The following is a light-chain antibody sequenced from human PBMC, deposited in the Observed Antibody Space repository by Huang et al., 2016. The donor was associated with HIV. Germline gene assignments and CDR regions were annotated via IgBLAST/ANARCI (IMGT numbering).Light chain of an antibody. V-gene: IGKV3-15*01. J-gene: IGKJ5*01. CDR2: GAS. CDR1: QSVSSN. Sequence: EIVMTQSPVTLSVSPGERATLSCRASQSVSSNLAWYQQKPGQAPRLLIYGASTRGTGGPARFSGSGSGTEFTLTISSLQSEDFALYYCQQYNNWPPITFGQGTRLEIK. CDR3: QQYNNWPPIT.